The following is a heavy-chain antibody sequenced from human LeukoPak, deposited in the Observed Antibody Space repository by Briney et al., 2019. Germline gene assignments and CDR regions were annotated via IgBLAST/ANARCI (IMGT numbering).Heavy chain of an antibody. CDR1: GYSFTSNW. CDR3: AAPRAGQAFDI. V-gene: IGHV5-51*01. J-gene: IGHJ3*02. CDR2: VHPGDPDT. Sequence: GESLKISCKGSGYSFTSNWIGWVRQMPGRGLEWMGIVHPGDPDTRYSPSFQGQVTISADKSISTAYLQWSSLKASDTAMYYCAAPRAGQAFDIWGQGTMVTVSS.